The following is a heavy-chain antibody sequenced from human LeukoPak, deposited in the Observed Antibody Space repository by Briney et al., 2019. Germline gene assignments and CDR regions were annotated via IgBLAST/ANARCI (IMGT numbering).Heavy chain of an antibody. V-gene: IGHV4-59*01. D-gene: IGHD2-15*01. CDR3: ARARNTLYCFDY. CDR2: IYYSGST. CDR1: GGAIRNYY. J-gene: IGHJ4*02. Sequence: PSETLSLTCTVSGGAIRNYYWSWIRQPPGKGLEWIGYIYYSGSTNYNPSLKSRVTISVDTSKNQFSLKLSSVTAADTAVYYCARARNTLYCFDYWGQGTLVTVSS.